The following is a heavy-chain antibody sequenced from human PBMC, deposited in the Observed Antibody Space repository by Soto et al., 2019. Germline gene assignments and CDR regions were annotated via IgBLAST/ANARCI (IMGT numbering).Heavy chain of an antibody. CDR3: AKDRDPLAAAYSYYYGMDV. Sequence: PGGSLRLSCAASGFTFSSYAMSWVRQAPGKGLEWVSAISGSGGSTYYADSVKGRFTISRDNSKNTLYLQMNSLRAEDTAVYYCAKDRDPLAAAYSYYYGMDVWGQGTTVTVSS. V-gene: IGHV3-23*01. CDR2: ISGSGGST. J-gene: IGHJ6*02. D-gene: IGHD6-13*01. CDR1: GFTFSSYA.